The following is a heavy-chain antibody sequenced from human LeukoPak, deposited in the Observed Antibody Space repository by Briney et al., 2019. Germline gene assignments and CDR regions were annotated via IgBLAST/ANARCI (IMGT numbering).Heavy chain of an antibody. CDR3: ATGFTTPDY. CDR2: IIPIFGTA. J-gene: IGHJ4*02. CDR1: GGTFSSYA. Sequence: SVKVSCKASGGTFSSYAISWVRQAPGQGLEWMGGIIPIFGTANYAQKFRGRVTMTEDTSTDTAYIDLSSLRSDDTAVYYCATGFTTPDYWGQGTLVTVSS. V-gene: IGHV1-69*06. D-gene: IGHD1-1*01.